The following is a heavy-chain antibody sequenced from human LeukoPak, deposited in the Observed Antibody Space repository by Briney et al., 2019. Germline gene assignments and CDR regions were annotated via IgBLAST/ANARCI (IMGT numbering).Heavy chain of an antibody. Sequence: VGSLRLSCAASGFSFSSYDMHWVRQAPGKGLEWVAEMWYDGSNKYYADSVKGRFIISRDNSKNTLYLQINSLSAEDTAVYYCARDGAAAAPEIYNYYYLDVWGKGTTVTVSS. CDR3: ARDGAAAAPEIYNYYYLDV. J-gene: IGHJ6*03. D-gene: IGHD6-13*01. V-gene: IGHV3-33*01. CDR1: GFSFSSYD. CDR2: MWYDGSNK.